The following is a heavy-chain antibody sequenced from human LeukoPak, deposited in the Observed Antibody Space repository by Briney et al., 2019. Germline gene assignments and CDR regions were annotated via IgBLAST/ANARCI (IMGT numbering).Heavy chain of an antibody. CDR1: GGSISSYY. CDR2: IYTSGST. D-gene: IGHD3-22*01. Sequence: PSETLSLTCTVSGGSISSYYWSWIRQTAGKGLEWIGRIYTSGSTNYNPSLKSRVTMSVDTSKNQFSLKLSSVTAADTAVYYCARDLADSSGYYDAFNIWGQGTMVTVSS. J-gene: IGHJ3*02. V-gene: IGHV4-4*07. CDR3: ARDLADSSGYYDAFNI.